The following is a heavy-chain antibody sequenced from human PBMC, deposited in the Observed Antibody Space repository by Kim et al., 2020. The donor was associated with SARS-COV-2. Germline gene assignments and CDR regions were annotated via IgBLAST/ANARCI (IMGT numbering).Heavy chain of an antibody. D-gene: IGHD2-2*02. CDR3: ARDTRYCSSTSCYTGGVDY. V-gene: IGHV3-48*03. J-gene: IGHJ4*02. CDR1: GFTFSSYE. Sequence: GGSLRLSCAASGFTFSSYEMNWVRQAPGKGLEWVSYISSSGSTIYYADSVKGRFTISRDNAKNSLYLQMNSLRAEDTAVYYCARDTRYCSSTSCYTGGVDYWGQGTLVTVSS. CDR2: ISSSGSTI.